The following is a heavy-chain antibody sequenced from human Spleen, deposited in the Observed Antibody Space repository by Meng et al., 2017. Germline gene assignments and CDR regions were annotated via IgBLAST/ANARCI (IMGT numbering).Heavy chain of an antibody. V-gene: IGHV3-21*01. CDR3: ARAPGIAAAGTGFDY. D-gene: IGHD6-13*01. CDR2: ISSSSYI. Sequence: GGSLGLSCAASGFTLSDYSMNWVRQAPGKGLEWVSSISSSSYIYYADSVKGRFTISRDNAKNSLYLQMNSLRAEDTAVYYCARAPGIAAAGTGFDYWGQGTLVTVSS. CDR1: GFTLSDYS. J-gene: IGHJ4*02.